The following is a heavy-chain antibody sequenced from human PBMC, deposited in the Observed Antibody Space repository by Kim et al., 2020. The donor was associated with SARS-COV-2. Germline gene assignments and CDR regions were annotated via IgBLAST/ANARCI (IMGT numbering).Heavy chain of an antibody. Sequence: KYSQKFQGRVTITRETSASTAYMELSSLRSEDTAVYYCAREVVAAGDFDYWGQGTLVTVSS. CDR3: AREVVAAGDFDY. D-gene: IGHD2-2*01. J-gene: IGHJ4*02. V-gene: IGHV1-3*01.